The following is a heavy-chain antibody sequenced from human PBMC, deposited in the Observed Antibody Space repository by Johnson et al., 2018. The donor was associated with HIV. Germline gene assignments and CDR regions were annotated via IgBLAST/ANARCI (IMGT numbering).Heavy chain of an antibody. CDR2: ISSSGSTI. Sequence: QVQLVESGGGVVQPGRSLRLSCAASGFTFSDYYMSWIRQAPGKGLEWVSYISSSGSTIYYADSVKGRFTISRDNTKKSLYLQMNSLRAEDTAVYYCARASLYAGGAFDIWGQGTMVTVSS. D-gene: IGHD3-16*02. CDR3: ARASLYAGGAFDI. V-gene: IGHV3-11*04. J-gene: IGHJ3*02. CDR1: GFTFSDYY.